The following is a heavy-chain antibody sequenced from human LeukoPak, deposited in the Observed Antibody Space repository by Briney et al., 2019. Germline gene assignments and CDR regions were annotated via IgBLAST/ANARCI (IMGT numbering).Heavy chain of an antibody. CDR3: ARARSGKWGFDY. CDR2: ISAYNGNT. V-gene: IGHV1-18*04. Sequence: ASVKVSCKASGYTFSSYYVHWVRQAPGQGLEWMGWISAYNGNTNYAQKLQGRVTMTTDTSTSTAYMELRSLRSDDTAVYYCARARSGKWGFDYWGQGTLVTVSS. J-gene: IGHJ4*02. CDR1: GYTFSSYY. D-gene: IGHD1-26*01.